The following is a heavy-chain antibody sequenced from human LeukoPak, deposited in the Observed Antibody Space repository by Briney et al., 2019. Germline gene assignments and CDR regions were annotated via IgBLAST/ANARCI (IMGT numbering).Heavy chain of an antibody. D-gene: IGHD3-3*01. CDR1: GYTFTSYG. CDR3: ARDRAVRGHLYDFWSGYYARGTEGPDYYYMDV. CDR2: ISAYNGNT. J-gene: IGHJ6*03. Sequence: ASVKVSCKASGYTFTSYGISWVRQAPGQGLEWMGWISAYNGNTNYAQKLQGRVTMTTDTSTSTAYMELRSLRSDDTAVYYCARDRAVRGHLYDFWSGYYARGTEGPDYYYMDVWGKGTTVTVSS. V-gene: IGHV1-18*01.